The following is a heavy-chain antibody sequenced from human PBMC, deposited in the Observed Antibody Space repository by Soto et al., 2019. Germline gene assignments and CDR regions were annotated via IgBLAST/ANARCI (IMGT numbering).Heavy chain of an antibody. CDR3: ARDHDYGDSSSFDI. CDR2: ISAYNGNT. CDR1: GYTFTSYG. Sequence: ASVKVSCKASGYTFTSYGISWVRQAPGQGLEWMGWISAYNGNTNYAQKLQGRVTMTTDTSTSTAYMELRSLRSDDAAVYYCARDHDYGDSSSFDIWGQGTMVTVSS. V-gene: IGHV1-18*01. J-gene: IGHJ3*02. D-gene: IGHD4-17*01.